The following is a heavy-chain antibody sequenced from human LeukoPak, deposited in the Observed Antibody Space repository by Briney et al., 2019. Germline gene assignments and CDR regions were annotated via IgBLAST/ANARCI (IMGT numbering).Heavy chain of an antibody. Sequence: PSETLSLTCTVSGGSISSSSYYWGWSRQPPGKGLEWIGSIYYSGSTYYNPSLKSRVTISVDMSKNQFSLKLTSVTAADTAVYYCARGYCSGTSCYLGGNWFDPWGQGTLVTVSS. J-gene: IGHJ5*02. CDR2: IYYSGST. CDR3: ARGYCSGTSCYLGGNWFDP. CDR1: GGSISSSSYY. D-gene: IGHD2-2*01. V-gene: IGHV4-39*01.